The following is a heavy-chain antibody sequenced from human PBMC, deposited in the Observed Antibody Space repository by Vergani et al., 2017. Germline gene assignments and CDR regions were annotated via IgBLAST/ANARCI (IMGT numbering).Heavy chain of an antibody. CDR3: TNTGSGWFYYFDY. J-gene: IGHJ4*02. CDR1: GFTFGDYA. Sequence: EVQLVESGGGLVQPGRSLRLSCTASGFTFGDYAMSWFRQAPGKGLEWVGFIRSKAYGGTTEYAASVKGRFTISRDASKSIAYLQMNSLKTEDTAVYYCTNTGSGWFYYFDYWGQGTLVTVSS. CDR2: IRSKAYGGTT. D-gene: IGHD6-19*01. V-gene: IGHV3-49*03.